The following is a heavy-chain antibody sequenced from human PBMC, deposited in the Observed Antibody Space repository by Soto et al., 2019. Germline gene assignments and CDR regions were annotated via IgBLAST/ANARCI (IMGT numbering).Heavy chain of an antibody. CDR3: ARNRDYYDILTGYFKRAGYYYGMDV. Sequence: QVQLVESGGGVVQPGRSLRLSCAASGFTFSSYGMHWVRQAPGKGLEWVAVMWYDGSNKYYADSVKGRFTISRDNSKNTLYLQMNSLRAEDTAVYYCARNRDYYDILTGYFKRAGYYYGMDVWGQGTTVTVSS. CDR2: MWYDGSNK. J-gene: IGHJ6*02. V-gene: IGHV3-33*01. D-gene: IGHD3-9*01. CDR1: GFTFSSYG.